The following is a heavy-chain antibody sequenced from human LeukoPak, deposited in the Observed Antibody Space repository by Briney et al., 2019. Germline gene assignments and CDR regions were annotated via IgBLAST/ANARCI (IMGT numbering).Heavy chain of an antibody. J-gene: IGHJ6*01. CDR3: ARYCGGDCYGMDV. CDR2: IKQDGSEK. CDR1: EFTFSSYW. Sequence: PGGSLRLSCTASEFTFSSYWMSWVRQAPGKGLEWVANIKQDGSEKDYVDSVKGRFTVSRDNAKNSLYLQMNSLRAEDTAVYYCARYCGGDCYGMDVWGKGPRSPSPQ. V-gene: IGHV3-7*01. D-gene: IGHD2-21*01.